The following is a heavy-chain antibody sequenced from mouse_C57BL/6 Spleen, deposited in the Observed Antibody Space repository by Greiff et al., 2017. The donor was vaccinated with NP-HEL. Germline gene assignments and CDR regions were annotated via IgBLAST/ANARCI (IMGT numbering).Heavy chain of an antibody. CDR2: ISSGSSTI. CDR1: GFTFSDYG. J-gene: IGHJ3*01. D-gene: IGHD1-1*02. CDR3: ARLGGRAY. V-gene: IGHV5-17*01. Sequence: DVKLVESGGGLVKPGGSLKLSCAASGFTFSDYGMHWVRQAPEKGLEWVAYISSGSSTIYYADTVKGRFTISRDNAKNTLFLQMTSLRSEDTAMYYCARLGGRAYWGQGTLVTVSA.